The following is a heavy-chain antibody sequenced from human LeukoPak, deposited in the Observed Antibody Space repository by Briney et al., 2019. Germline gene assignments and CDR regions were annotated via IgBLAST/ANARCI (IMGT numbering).Heavy chain of an antibody. CDR2: INHSGST. Sequence: SETLSLTCAVYGGSFSGYYWSWIRQPPGKGLEWIGEINHSGSTNYNPSLKSRVTISVDTSKNQFSLKLSSVTAADTAVYYCAREGITGNTRGLDYWGQGTLVSVSS. CDR1: GGSFSGYY. CDR3: AREGITGNTRGLDY. D-gene: IGHD1-7*01. V-gene: IGHV4-34*01. J-gene: IGHJ4*02.